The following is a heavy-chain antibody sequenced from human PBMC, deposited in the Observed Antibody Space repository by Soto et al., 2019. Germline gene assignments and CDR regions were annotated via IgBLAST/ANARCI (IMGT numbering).Heavy chain of an antibody. D-gene: IGHD3-22*01. CDR2: INAGNGNT. CDR3: ARLTLAHDSSGYHIFDY. V-gene: IGHV1-3*01. CDR1: GYTFTSYA. Sequence: ASVKVSCKASGYTFTSYAMHWVRQAPGQRLEWMGWINAGNGNTKYSQKFQGRVTITRDTSASTAYLEWSSLKASDSAMYYCARLTLAHDSSGYHIFDYWGLGTLVTVSS. J-gene: IGHJ4*02.